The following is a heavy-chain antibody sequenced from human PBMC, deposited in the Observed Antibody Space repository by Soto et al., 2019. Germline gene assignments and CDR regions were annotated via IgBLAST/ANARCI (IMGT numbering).Heavy chain of an antibody. CDR2: IFHSGST. CDR1: GGSFSSSTYY. J-gene: IGHJ4*02. CDR3: ASAPGFNLFDS. D-gene: IGHD7-27*01. V-gene: IGHV4-39*01. Sequence: TLSLTCIVSGGSFSSSTYYGGWIRQPPGKGLEWIGSIFHSGSTYYNPSLKSRVTLSVDTSKNRFYLRLSSVTAADTAVYYCASAPGFNLFDSWGQGTLVTVSS.